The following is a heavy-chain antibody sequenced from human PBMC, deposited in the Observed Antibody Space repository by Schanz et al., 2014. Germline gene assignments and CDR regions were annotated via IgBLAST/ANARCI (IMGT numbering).Heavy chain of an antibody. D-gene: IGHD2-8*02. Sequence: QVQLQESGPGLLKPSETLSLTCTVSGGSIRSYFWSWIRQPPGKGLEWIGYIYYSGSSDYNPSLKSRVTISVDTPKNHFSLKLRSVTAADTAVYYCARDSLRGATGGYGMDVWGQGTTVTVSS. CDR1: GGSIRSYF. CDR2: IYYSGSS. J-gene: IGHJ6*02. V-gene: IGHV4-59*12. CDR3: ARDSLRGATGGYGMDV.